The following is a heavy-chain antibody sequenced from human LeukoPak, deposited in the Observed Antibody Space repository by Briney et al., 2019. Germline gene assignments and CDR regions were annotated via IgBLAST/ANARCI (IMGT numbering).Heavy chain of an antibody. V-gene: IGHV4-34*01. D-gene: IGHD5-18*01. CDR3: AKGGYSYGPRLFDY. J-gene: IGHJ4*02. CDR1: GGSLSGYY. Sequence: SETLSLTCAVYGGSLSGYYWSWIRQPPGKGLEWIGEINHSGSTNYNPSLKSRVTISVDTSKNQFSLKLSSVTAADTAVYYCAKGGYSYGPRLFDYWGQGTLVIVSS. CDR2: INHSGST.